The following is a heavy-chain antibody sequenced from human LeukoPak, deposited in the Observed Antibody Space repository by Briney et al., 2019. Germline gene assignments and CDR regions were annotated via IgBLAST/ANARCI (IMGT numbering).Heavy chain of an antibody. J-gene: IGHJ4*02. CDR3: ARGQYQLLPH. CDR2: INHSGST. Sequence: KPSETLSLTCAVYGGSFSGYYWSWIRQPPGKGLVWIGEINHSGSTNYNPSLKSRVTISVDTSKNQFSLKLSSVTAADTAVYYCARGQYQLLPHWGQGTLVTVSS. V-gene: IGHV4-34*01. CDR1: GGSFSGYY. D-gene: IGHD2-2*01.